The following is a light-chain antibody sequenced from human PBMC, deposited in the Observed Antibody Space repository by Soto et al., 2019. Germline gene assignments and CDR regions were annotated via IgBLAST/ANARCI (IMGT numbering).Light chain of an antibody. CDR2: GAS. CDR1: QSVSSN. V-gene: IGKV3-15*01. Sequence: EILMTQSPGTLSVSPGERATLSCRASQSVSSNLAWYQQKPGQAPRLLIFGASTRATGIPARFSGSGSGTEFTLTISSLQSEDFAIYYCQHYNNRPLSLGGGTKVDIK. CDR3: QHYNNRPLS. J-gene: IGKJ4*01.